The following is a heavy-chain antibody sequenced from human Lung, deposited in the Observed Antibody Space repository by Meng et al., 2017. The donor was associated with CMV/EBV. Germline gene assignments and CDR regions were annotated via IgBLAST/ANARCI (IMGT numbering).Heavy chain of an antibody. V-gene: IGHV3-7*01. Sequence: PXAAPGFTFSSYWMNWVRQAPGKGLEWVANIKQDGSEKYYVDSVKGRFTISRDNAKNSLYLQMNSLRAEDTAVYYCARDPSGGSYHFDYWGQGTLVTVSS. CDR2: IKQDGSEK. D-gene: IGHD1-26*01. J-gene: IGHJ4*02. CDR3: ARDPSGGSYHFDY. CDR1: GFTFSSYW.